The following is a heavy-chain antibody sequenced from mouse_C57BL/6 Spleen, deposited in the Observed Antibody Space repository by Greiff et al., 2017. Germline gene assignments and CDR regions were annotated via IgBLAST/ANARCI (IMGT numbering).Heavy chain of an antibody. Sequence: EVKLEESGGGLVQPGGSMKLSCVASGFTFSNYWMNWVRQSPEKGLEWVAQIRLKSDNYATHYAESVKGRFTISRDGSKSRVYLQMNNLRAEDTGIYYGAASDYYGSRPWFAYWGQGTLVTVSA. D-gene: IGHD1-1*01. J-gene: IGHJ3*01. CDR1: GFTFSNYW. CDR3: AASDYYGSRPWFAY. CDR2: IRLKSDNYAT. V-gene: IGHV6-3*01.